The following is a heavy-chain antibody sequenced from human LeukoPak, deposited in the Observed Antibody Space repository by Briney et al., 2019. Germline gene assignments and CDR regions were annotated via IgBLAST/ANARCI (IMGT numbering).Heavy chain of an antibody. CDR3: ARERMVPGRGDAFDI. CDR2: ISESGGTI. Sequence: PGGSLTLFCAASGFTFSTYEMNWVRQAPGKGLEWISYISESGGTIYYADSVKGRFTISRDNARNSLYLQMNSLRAEDTAVYYCARERMVPGRGDAFDIWGQGTMVTVSS. V-gene: IGHV3-48*03. CDR1: GFTFSTYE. D-gene: IGHD2-2*01. J-gene: IGHJ3*02.